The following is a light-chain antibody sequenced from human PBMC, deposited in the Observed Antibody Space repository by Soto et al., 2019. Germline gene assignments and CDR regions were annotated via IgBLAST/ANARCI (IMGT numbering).Light chain of an antibody. V-gene: IGLV2-14*01. J-gene: IGLJ2*01. Sequence: QSALTQPASVSGSPGQSITISCTGTSSDVGGYNYVSWYQQHPGKAPKLMIYEVSNRPSGVSSRFSGSKSGNTASLTISGLQAEDGAAYYCGSYTVSTTLVVFGGGTKVTVL. CDR3: GSYTVSTTLVV. CDR1: SSDVGGYNY. CDR2: EVS.